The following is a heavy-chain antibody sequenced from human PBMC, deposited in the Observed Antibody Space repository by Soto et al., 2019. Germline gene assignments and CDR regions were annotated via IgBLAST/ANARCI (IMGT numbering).Heavy chain of an antibody. CDR2: ICPRDSDT. CDR3: ARGSPCRYDVSDDAPDY. Sequence: EVQLVQSGAEVKKPGESLKISCKGFGYNFINYWIGWVRQMPGKGLEWMGVICPRDSDTRYSPSFQGQVTVSADKSINTAYLQWSSLKASDTAMYYCARGSPCRYDVSDDAPDYWGQGTLVTVSS. J-gene: IGHJ4*02. CDR1: GYNFINYW. D-gene: IGHD3-22*01. V-gene: IGHV5-51*03.